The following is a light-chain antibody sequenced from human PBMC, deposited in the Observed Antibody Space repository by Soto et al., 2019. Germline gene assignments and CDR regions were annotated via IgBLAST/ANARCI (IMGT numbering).Light chain of an antibody. Sequence: IRMTQSPSSFSASTVDRVTITCRASQGISSYLAWYQQKPGKAPKLLIYAASTLQSGVASRFSGSGSGTDFTLTIRCLQSEDFATYYCQQYYSYGINFDQRTRLE. V-gene: IGKV1-8*01. CDR1: QGISSY. CDR2: AAS. CDR3: QQYYSYGIN. J-gene: IGKJ5*01.